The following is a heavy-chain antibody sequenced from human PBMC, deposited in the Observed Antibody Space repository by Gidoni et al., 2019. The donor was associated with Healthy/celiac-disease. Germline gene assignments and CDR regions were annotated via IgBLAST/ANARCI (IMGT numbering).Heavy chain of an antibody. CDR1: GFTFSSYA. J-gene: IGHJ6*02. CDR3: AGDKDDYGDYWDYGMDV. D-gene: IGHD4-17*01. V-gene: IGHV3-30-3*01. CDR2: ISYDGSNK. Sequence: QVQLVESGGGVVQPGRSLRLSCAASGFTFSSYAMHWVRQAPGKGLEWVAVISYDGSNKYYADSVKGRFTISRDNSKNTLYLQMNSLRAEDTAVYYCAGDKDDYGDYWDYGMDVWGQGTTVTVSS.